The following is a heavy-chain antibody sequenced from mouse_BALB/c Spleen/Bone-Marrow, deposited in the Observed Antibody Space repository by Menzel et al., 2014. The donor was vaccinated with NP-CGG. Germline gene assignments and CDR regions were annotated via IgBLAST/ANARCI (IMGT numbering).Heavy chain of an antibody. J-gene: IGHJ1*01. CDR3: ARGRYDSDGWYFDV. V-gene: IGHV1-53*01. Sequence: QVQLQQSGAELVKPGASVELSCKASGDIFTSYYMYWVKQRPGQGLEWIGGINPNNSGTNFNEKFKSEATLTVDKSSSTAYMGLSGLTSEDSAVYYCARGRYDSDGWYFDVWGAGTTVTVSS. CDR1: GDIFTSYY. D-gene: IGHD2-4*01. CDR2: INPNNSGT.